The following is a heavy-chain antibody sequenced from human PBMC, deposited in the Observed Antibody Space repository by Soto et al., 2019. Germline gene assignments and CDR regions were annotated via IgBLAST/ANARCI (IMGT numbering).Heavy chain of an antibody. CDR1: GFSFSSYG. CDR3: GGGAYFFPY. Sequence: QVQLVESGGGVVQPGRSLRLSCVASGFSFSSYGMQWARQAPGKGLEWVAVIWYDGSKKYYADSVKGRFTISRDNSKNTVYLQMNSLRAEDTALYYCGGGAYFFPYWAQGPLFTVSS. V-gene: IGHV3-33*01. CDR2: IWYDGSKK. D-gene: IGHD3-16*01. J-gene: IGHJ4*02.